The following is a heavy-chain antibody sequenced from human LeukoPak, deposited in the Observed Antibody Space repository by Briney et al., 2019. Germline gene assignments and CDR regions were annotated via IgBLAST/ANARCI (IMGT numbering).Heavy chain of an antibody. CDR3: ARDRGVVGAALSNGEFDY. Sequence: GSSVKVSCKASGGTFSSYAISWVRQAPGQGLAWMGGIIPIFGTANYAQKFQGRVTITADESTSTAYMELSSLRSEDTAVYYCARDRGVVGAALSNGEFDYWGQGTLVTVSS. V-gene: IGHV1-69*01. CDR1: GGTFSSYA. D-gene: IGHD1-26*01. CDR2: IIPIFGTA. J-gene: IGHJ4*02.